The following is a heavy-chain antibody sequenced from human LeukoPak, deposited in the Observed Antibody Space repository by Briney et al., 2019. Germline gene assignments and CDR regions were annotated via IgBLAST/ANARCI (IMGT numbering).Heavy chain of an antibody. CDR1: GGSISSYY. J-gene: IGHJ3*02. CDR2: IYYSGST. D-gene: IGHD3-9*01. CDR3: ARAELRYFDWAHDAFDI. V-gene: IGHV4-59*01. Sequence: SETLSLTCTVSGGSISSYYWSWIRQPPGKGLEWIGNIYYSGSTNYNPSLKSRVTISVDTSKNQFSLKLSSVTAADTAVYYCARAELRYFDWAHDAFDIWGQGTMVTVSS.